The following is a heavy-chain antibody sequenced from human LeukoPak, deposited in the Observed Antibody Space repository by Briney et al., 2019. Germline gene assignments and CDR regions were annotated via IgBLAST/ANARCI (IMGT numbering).Heavy chain of an antibody. V-gene: IGHV4-39*07. CDR1: GGTISTSLYY. CDR3: AGDGNNGYHQGGYYYYYMDV. Sequence: PSETLSLTCSVSGGTISTSLYYWGWIRQPPGKGLEWIGSLYYSGRTYYNPSLKSRVTISIDTSKNQFSLKLSSVTAADTAVYYCAGDGNNGYHQGGYYYYYMDVWGKGTTVTISS. D-gene: IGHD5-12*01. CDR2: LYYSGRT. J-gene: IGHJ6*03.